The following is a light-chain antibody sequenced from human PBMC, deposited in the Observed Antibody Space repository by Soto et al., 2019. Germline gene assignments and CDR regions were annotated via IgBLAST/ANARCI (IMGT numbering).Light chain of an antibody. CDR2: AAS. CDR1: QSISSY. V-gene: IGKV1-39*01. J-gene: IGKJ5*01. Sequence: IQMPQSPSSLSASVGDRVTITCRASQSISSYLNWYQQKPGKAPKLLIYAASSLQSGVPSRFSGSGSGTDFTLTISSLQPEDFATYYCQQSYSTRITFGQGTRLEIK. CDR3: QQSYSTRIT.